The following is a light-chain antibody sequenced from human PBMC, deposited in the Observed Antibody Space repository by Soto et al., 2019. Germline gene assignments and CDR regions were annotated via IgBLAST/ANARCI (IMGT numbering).Light chain of an antibody. Sequence: VVLTQSPATLSLSPGELATLSCRASENVRTFVDWYQQKPGQAPRLLIYGASNRATGIPARFSGSGSGTDFTLTISNLEPEDFAVYYCQQHSNWPPWTFGQGTKVDIK. V-gene: IGKV3-11*01. CDR3: QQHSNWPPWT. J-gene: IGKJ1*01. CDR2: GAS. CDR1: ENVRTF.